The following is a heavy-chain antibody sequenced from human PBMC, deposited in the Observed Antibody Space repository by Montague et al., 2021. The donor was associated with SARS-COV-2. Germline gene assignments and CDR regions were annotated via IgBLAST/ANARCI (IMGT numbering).Heavy chain of an antibody. Sequence: SLRLSCAASGFTFSSYGMHWVRQAPGKGPEWVAAISYDGKNQNYGEFVKGRFIISRDNTRNTLGLQMNSLRAEDTALYYCAKDQVYRGRSSPFDSWGQGTLVSVSA. CDR1: GFTFSSYG. D-gene: IGHD1-26*01. J-gene: IGHJ4*02. CDR3: AKDQVYRGRSSPFDS. CDR2: ISYDGKNQ. V-gene: IGHV3-30*18.